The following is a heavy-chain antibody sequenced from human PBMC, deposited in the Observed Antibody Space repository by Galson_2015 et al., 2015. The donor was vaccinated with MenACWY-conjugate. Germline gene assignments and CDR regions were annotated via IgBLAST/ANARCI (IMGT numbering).Heavy chain of an antibody. CDR1: GFTFSSYW. V-gene: IGHV3-74*01. Sequence: SLRLSCAATGFTFSSYWIHWVRQAPGKGLEWVSRITTDVTNTAYADSVKGRFTLSRDNAKNTVYLQMNSLRAEDTAVYYCARDYGSGTPLDDWGHGNLVTVSS. D-gene: IGHD3-10*01. CDR3: ARDYGSGTPLDD. J-gene: IGHJ4*01. CDR2: ITTDVTNT.